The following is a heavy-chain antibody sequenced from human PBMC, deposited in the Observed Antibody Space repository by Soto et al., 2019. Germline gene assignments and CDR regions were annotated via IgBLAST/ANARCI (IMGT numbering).Heavy chain of an antibody. Sequence: RQAPGKGLEWVSIISSSGDGTYYADSVKGRFTISRDNSRNTLILQMHSLRVHATAVKQCANTVSVLRLSSAAGGHVPAVT. J-gene: IGHJ6*02. CDR2: ISSSGDGT. D-gene: IGHD6-25*01. V-gene: IGHV3-23*01. CDR3: ANTVSVLRLSSAA.